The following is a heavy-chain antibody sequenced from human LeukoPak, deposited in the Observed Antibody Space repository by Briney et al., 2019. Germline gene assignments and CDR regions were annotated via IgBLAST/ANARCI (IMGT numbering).Heavy chain of an antibody. Sequence: GGSLRLSCAASGFTFSSYAMHWVRQAPGKGLEWVAVISYDGSNKYYADYVKGRFTISRDNSKNTLYLQMNSLRAEDTAVYYCARDRYSGYGGFDYWGQGTLVTVSS. D-gene: IGHD5-12*01. CDR3: ARDRYSGYGGFDY. J-gene: IGHJ4*02. CDR1: GFTFSSYA. CDR2: ISYDGSNK. V-gene: IGHV3-30*04.